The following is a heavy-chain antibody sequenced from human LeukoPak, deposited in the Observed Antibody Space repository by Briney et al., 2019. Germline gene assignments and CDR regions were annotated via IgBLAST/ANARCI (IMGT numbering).Heavy chain of an antibody. CDR2: ISGSGGST. Sequence: GGSLRLSCAAPGFTFSSYEMNWVRQAPGKGLEWVSDISGSGGSTYYADSVKGRFTISRDNSKNTLYLQMNSLRAEDTAVYYCAKKYSTGLDPWGQGTLVTVSS. CDR3: AKKYSTGLDP. D-gene: IGHD1-26*01. J-gene: IGHJ5*02. V-gene: IGHV3-23*01. CDR1: GFTFSSYE.